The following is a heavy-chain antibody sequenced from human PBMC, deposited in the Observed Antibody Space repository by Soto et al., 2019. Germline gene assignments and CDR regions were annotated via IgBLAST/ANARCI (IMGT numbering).Heavy chain of an antibody. V-gene: IGHV1-46*03. CDR1: GYTFTSHH. Sequence: QVQLVQSGAEVKKPGASVKVSCKASGYTFTSHHMHWVRQVPGEGLDWMGMINPRSGGTNSPQKFQCRVTMTKDTSTSTVYMEVSSLRSEDTAVYYCCSLDYGQWYWGQGTLVTVSS. CDR3: CSLDYGQWY. J-gene: IGHJ4*02. CDR2: INPRSGGT. D-gene: IGHD3-10*01.